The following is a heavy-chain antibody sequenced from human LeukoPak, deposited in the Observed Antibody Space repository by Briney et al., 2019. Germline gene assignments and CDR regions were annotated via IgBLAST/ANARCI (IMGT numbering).Heavy chain of an antibody. Sequence: GGSLRLSCAASGFTFSIYAMSWVRQAPGKGLEWVAAISGSGGSTYYADSVKGRFTISRDNSKNTLYLQMNSLRAEDTAVYYCEAQAAGPRNFDYWGQGTLVTVSS. J-gene: IGHJ4*02. V-gene: IGHV3-23*01. CDR1: GFTFSIYA. CDR3: EAQAAGPRNFDY. CDR2: ISGSGGST. D-gene: IGHD6-13*01.